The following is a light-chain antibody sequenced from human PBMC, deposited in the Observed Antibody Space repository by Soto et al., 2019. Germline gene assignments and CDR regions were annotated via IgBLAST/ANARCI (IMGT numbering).Light chain of an antibody. J-gene: IGLJ2*01. CDR3: QTWGTGRVV. CDR1: SGHSSYA. V-gene: IGLV4-69*02. Sequence: QLVLPQSPSSSASLGASVKLTCTLSSGHSSYATAWHQQQPEKGPRFLMKLSGDGSHTKGDGVPDRFSGSRSGAARRLSISRLESEDAADSYCQTWGTGRVVFGGGTKLTVL. CDR2: LSGDGSH.